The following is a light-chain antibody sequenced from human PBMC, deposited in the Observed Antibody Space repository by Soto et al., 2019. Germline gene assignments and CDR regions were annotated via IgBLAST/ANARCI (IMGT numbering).Light chain of an antibody. Sequence: DIQMTQSTSSLSASVGDRVTITCRASQGINNFLAWYQQKAGKVPNLLIYGASNLQSGVPSRFSDSGSGTDFTLTISSLQPEDVATYYCQKYNSAPYTFGQGTKLEIK. J-gene: IGKJ2*01. CDR3: QKYNSAPYT. V-gene: IGKV1-27*01. CDR1: QGINNF. CDR2: GAS.